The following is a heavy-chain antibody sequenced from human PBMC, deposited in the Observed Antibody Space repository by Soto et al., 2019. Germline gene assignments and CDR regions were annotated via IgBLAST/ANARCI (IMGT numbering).Heavy chain of an antibody. V-gene: IGHV3-30-3*01. J-gene: IGHJ5*02. CDR2: ISYDGSNK. D-gene: IGHD3-22*01. CDR3: ASLVVVIPNNWFDP. Sequence: PGGSLRLSCAASGFTFSSYAMHWVRQAPGKGLEWVAVISYDGSNKYYADSVKGRSTISRDNSKNTLYLQMNSLRAEDTAVYYCASLVVVIPNNWFDPWGQGTLVTVSS. CDR1: GFTFSSYA.